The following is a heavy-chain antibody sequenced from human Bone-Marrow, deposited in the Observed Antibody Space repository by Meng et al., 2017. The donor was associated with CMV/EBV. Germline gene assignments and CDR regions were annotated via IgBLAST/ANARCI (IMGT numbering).Heavy chain of an antibody. Sequence: SETLSLTCAVYGGSFSGYYWSWIRQPPGKGLEWIGEINHSGSTNYNPSLKSRVTISVDTSKNQFSLKLSSVTAADTAVYYCATNSQSIAARRNWYYFAYWGQGTLVPVSS. CDR2: INHSGST. J-gene: IGHJ4*02. V-gene: IGHV4-34*01. D-gene: IGHD6-6*01. CDR3: ATNSQSIAARRNWYYFAY. CDR1: GGSFSGYY.